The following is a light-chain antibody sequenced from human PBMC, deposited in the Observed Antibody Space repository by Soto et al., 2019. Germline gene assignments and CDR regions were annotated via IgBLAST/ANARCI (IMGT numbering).Light chain of an antibody. V-gene: IGKV3-20*01. CDR2: GAS. Sequence: EIVLTQSPGTLSLSPGERATLSCRASQSVSSSYLAWYQQKPGQAPRLLIYGASSRATGIPDRFSGSGSGTDFTLTISRLESEDFAVYYCQQYGSSPTYTFGQGTKVEI. J-gene: IGKJ2*01. CDR3: QQYGSSPTYT. CDR1: QSVSSSY.